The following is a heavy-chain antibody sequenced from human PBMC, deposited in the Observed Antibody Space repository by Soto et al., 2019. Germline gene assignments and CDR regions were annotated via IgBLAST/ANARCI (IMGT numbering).Heavy chain of an antibody. D-gene: IGHD2-15*01. Sequence: PGGSLGLSCVVSGFTFSDYYMSWIRQVPGKGLEWVSYISGGGSDTNYADSVKGRFTISRDNARNSVYLQMNSLRVDDTAIYYCARVDRVADSWGQGTVVTVSS. CDR3: ARVDRVADS. J-gene: IGHJ4*02. CDR2: ISGGGSDT. V-gene: IGHV3-11*06. CDR1: GFTFSDYY.